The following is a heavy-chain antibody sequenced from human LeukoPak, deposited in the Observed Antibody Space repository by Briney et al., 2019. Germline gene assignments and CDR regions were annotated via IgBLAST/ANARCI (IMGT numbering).Heavy chain of an antibody. J-gene: IGHJ6*03. CDR1: GYSISSGYY. V-gene: IGHV4-38-2*01. D-gene: IGHD7-27*01. CDR3: ARQETGDLSYYYYMDV. Sequence: SETLSLTCAVSGYSISSGYYWGWIRQPPGKGLEWIGSIYHSGSTCYNPSLKSRVTISVDTSKNQFSLKLSSVTAADTAVYYCARQETGDLSYYYYMDVWGKGTTVTVSS. CDR2: IYHSGST.